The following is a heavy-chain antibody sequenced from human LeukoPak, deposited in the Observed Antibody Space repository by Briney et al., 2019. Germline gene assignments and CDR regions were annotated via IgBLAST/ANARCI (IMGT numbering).Heavy chain of an antibody. D-gene: IGHD3-10*01. V-gene: IGHV3-74*03. J-gene: IGHJ4*02. CDR2: INRDGSTS. CDR1: GFTFSNYW. Sequence: GGSLRLSCAASGFTFSNYWVHWVRQAPGKGLVWVSRINRDGSTSKYADSVKGRFTVSRDNAKNTLNLQMNSLRAEDTAVYYCARDKKSGESSEIDYWGQGTLVNVSS. CDR3: ARDKKSGESSEIDY.